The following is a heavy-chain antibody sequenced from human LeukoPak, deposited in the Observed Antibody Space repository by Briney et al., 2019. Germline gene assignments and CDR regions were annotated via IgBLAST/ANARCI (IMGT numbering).Heavy chain of an antibody. CDR3: AREVGYCSGGSCYSYFDY. V-gene: IGHV4-59*01. Sequence: SETLSLTCTDSGGSISSYYWSWIRQPPGKGLEWIGYIYYSGSTNYNTCLTNRVTISVDTSKNQFSLKLSSVTAADTAVYYCAREVGYCSGGSCYSYFDYWGQGTLVTVSS. D-gene: IGHD2-15*01. CDR1: GGSISSYY. CDR2: IYYSGST. J-gene: IGHJ4*02.